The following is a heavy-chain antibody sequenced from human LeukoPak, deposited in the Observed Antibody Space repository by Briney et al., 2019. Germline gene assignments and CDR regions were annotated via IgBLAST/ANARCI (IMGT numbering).Heavy chain of an antibody. CDR3: ARKMGATHAFDY. D-gene: IGHD1-26*01. J-gene: IGHJ4*02. CDR1: GFTFSSYS. Sequence: PGGSLRLSCAASGFTFSSYSMNWVRQAPGKGLEWVSSISGSGGSTSTSDPVKGRFTISRDNSKNTLYLLMNSLRAEDTALYYCARKMGATHAFDYWGQGTLVAVSS. CDR2: ISGSGGST. V-gene: IGHV3-23*01.